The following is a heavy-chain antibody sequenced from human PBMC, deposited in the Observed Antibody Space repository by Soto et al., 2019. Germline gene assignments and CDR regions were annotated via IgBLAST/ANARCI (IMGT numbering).Heavy chain of an antibody. Sequence: PGGSLRLSCAASGFTFSSYSMNWVRQAPGKGLEWVSSISSSSSYIYYADSVKGRFTISRDNAKNSLYLQMNSLRAEDTAVYYCAREERCSGSSCYYYYYGMDVWGQGTTVTV. CDR2: ISSSSSYI. CDR1: GFTFSSYS. V-gene: IGHV3-21*01. J-gene: IGHJ6*02. D-gene: IGHD2-15*01. CDR3: AREERCSGSSCYYYYYGMDV.